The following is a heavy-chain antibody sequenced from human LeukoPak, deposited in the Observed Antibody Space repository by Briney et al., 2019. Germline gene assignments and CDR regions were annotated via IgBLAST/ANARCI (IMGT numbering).Heavy chain of an antibody. CDR2: IYYSGST. D-gene: IGHD5-12*01. CDR3: ARAPLRYFDY. V-gene: IGHV4-39*07. J-gene: IGHJ4*02. Sequence: PSETLSLTCTVSGGSISSSSYYWGWIRQPPGKGLEWIGSIYYSGSTYYNPSLKSRVTISVDTSKNQFSLKLSSVTAADTAAYYCARAPLRYFDYWGQGTLVTVSS. CDR1: GGSISSSSYY.